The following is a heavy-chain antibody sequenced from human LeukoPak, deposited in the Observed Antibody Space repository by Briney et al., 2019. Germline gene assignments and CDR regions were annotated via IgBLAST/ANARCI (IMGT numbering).Heavy chain of an antibody. CDR1: GFTLTDLC. CDR3: ATGSSGWYYFDY. CDR2: FDPEEGET. J-gene: IGHJ4*02. V-gene: IGHV1-24*01. Sequence: ASVKVSFKVSGFTLTDLCIHWVRQAPGKGLECMGSFDPEEGETIYAQKFQGRVTMTEDTSTDTVHMELSSLRSDDTAVYYCATGSSGWYYFDYWGQGTLVTVSS. D-gene: IGHD6-19*01.